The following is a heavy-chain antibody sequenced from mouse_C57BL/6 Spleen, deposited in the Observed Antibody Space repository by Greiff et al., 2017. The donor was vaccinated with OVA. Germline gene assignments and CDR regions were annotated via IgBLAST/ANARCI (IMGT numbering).Heavy chain of an antibody. CDR1: GYTFTSYG. V-gene: IGHV1-81*01. Sequence: QVQLQQSGAELARPGASVKLSCKASGYTFTSYGISWVKQRTGQGLEWIGEIYPRSGNTYYNEKFKGKATLTADKSSSTAYMELRSLTSEDAAVYFCERYPTVVATRYFDVWGTGTTVTVSS. CDR2: IYPRSGNT. CDR3: ERYPTVVATRYFDV. D-gene: IGHD1-1*01. J-gene: IGHJ1*03.